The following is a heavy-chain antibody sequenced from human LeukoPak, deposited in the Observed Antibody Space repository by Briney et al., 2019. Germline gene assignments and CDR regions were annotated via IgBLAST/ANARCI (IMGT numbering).Heavy chain of an antibody. D-gene: IGHD1-26*01. Sequence: GGSLRLSCAASGFTFDDYGMSWVRQAPGKGLEWVSGINWNGGSTGYADSVKGRFTISRDNAKNSLYLQMNSLRAEDTALYCASGGIYYGAAFDFWGQGSLVTVSA. CDR3: ASGGIYYGAAFDF. V-gene: IGHV3-20*01. J-gene: IGHJ4*02. CDR1: GFTFDDYG. CDR2: INWNGGST.